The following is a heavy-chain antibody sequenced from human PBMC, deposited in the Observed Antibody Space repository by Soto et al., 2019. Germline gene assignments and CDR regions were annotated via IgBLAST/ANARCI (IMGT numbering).Heavy chain of an antibody. J-gene: IGHJ4*02. CDR2: INHSGST. CDR1: GGSFSGYY. D-gene: IGHD3-3*01. CDR3: ATAHYDFWSGFSQNYCFDY. V-gene: IGHV4-34*01. Sequence: SDTLSLTCAVYGGSFSGYYRNWIRQSPGKGQEWIGEINHSGSTNYNPSLKSRVTISLDTSKNQFSLRLSSVTAADTAVYYCATAHYDFWSGFSQNYCFDYWGEGTQVTVSS.